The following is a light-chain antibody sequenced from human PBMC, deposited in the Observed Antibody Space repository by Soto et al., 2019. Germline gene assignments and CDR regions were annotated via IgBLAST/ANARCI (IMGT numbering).Light chain of an antibody. CDR3: QQYNNWPKT. Sequence: IVMTQSPATLSVSPVERATLSCMASQNIYSNVAWYQQRPGQAPRLLIYGTSTRATGIPARFSGSGSGTEFTLTISSLQSEDFAVYYCQQYNNWPKTFGQGTKVDIK. J-gene: IGKJ1*01. CDR2: GTS. V-gene: IGKV3-15*01. CDR1: QNIYSN.